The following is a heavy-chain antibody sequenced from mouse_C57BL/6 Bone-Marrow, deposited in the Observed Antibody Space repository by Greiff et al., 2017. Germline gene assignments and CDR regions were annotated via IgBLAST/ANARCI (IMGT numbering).Heavy chain of an antibody. V-gene: IGHV1-81*01. J-gene: IGHJ1*03. Sequence: VQLQQSGAELARPGASVKLSCKASGYTFTSYGISWVKQRTGQGLEWIGEIYPRSGNTYYNEKFKGKATLTADKSSSTAYMELCSLPSEDSAVYFCALFITTVNGYVDVWGTGTTVTVSS. D-gene: IGHD1-1*01. CDR3: ALFITTVNGYVDV. CDR1: GYTFTSYG. CDR2: IYPRSGNT.